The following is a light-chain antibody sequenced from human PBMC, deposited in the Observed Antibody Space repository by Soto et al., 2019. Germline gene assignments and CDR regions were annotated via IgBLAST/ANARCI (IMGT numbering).Light chain of an antibody. V-gene: IGKV3-20*01. CDR2: GAS. J-gene: IGKJ4*01. CDR3: QHYVNWPLT. CDR1: QSVSSIY. Sequence: EIVLTQSPGTLSLSPGERATLSFRSSQSVSSIYLAWYQQKPGQAPRLLIYGASSRATGIPDRFSGSGSGTEFTLTISSLQSEDFAVYYCQHYVNWPLTFGGGTKVDIK.